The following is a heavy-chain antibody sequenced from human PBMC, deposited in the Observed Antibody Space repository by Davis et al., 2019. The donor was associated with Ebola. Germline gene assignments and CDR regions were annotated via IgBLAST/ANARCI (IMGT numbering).Heavy chain of an antibody. V-gene: IGHV4-39*01. D-gene: IGHD2-21*02. J-gene: IGHJ6*02. CDR2: IYYSGGT. Sequence: SETLSLTCTVSGGSISSSSYYWGWIRQPPGKGLEWIGSIYYSGGTYYTPSLKSRVTISVDTSKNQFSLKLSSVTAADTAVYYCARGIVVVTAIEGDYYYYGMDVWGQGTTVTVSS. CDR1: GGSISSSSYY. CDR3: ARGIVVVTAIEGDYYYYGMDV.